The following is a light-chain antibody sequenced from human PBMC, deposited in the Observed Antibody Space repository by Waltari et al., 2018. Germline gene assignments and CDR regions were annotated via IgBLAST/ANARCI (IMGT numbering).Light chain of an antibody. V-gene: IGLV2-11*01. CDR2: NVS. CDR1: SSDVGGYNY. CDR3: CSYAGNYLRV. J-gene: IGLJ3*02. Sequence: QSALTQPRSLSGSPRQSVTIPCTGTSSDVGGYNYVPWYQQYPGRAPKVFIYNVSKRPSGVPDRFSGSKSGNTASLTISGLQAEDEADYYCCSYAGNYLRVFGGGTRLTVL.